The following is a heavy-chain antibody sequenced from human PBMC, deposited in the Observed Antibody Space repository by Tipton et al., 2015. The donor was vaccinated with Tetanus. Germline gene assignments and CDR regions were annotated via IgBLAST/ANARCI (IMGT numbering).Heavy chain of an antibody. CDR1: GDPMNDFY. D-gene: IGHD2-15*01. V-gene: IGHV4-59*01. CDR2: IFYSGNT. CDR3: ARYGKGYCSGGDCYSDGFDI. Sequence: TLSLTCTVSGDPMNDFYWSWIRQPPGKGLEWIGHIFYSGNTDYNPSLKSRVTMSVATSKIQFSLKLSSVTAADTAVYYCARYGKGYCSGGDCYSDGFDIWGQGTMVTVSS. J-gene: IGHJ3*02.